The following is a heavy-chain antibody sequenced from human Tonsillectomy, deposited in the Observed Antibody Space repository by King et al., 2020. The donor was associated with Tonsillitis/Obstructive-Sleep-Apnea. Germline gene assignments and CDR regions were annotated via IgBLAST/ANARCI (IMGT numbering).Heavy chain of an antibody. CDR1: GYTLTELS. CDR3: ATGATVTSYMDV. D-gene: IGHD4-11*01. J-gene: IGHJ6*03. V-gene: IGHV1-24*01. CDR2: FYPEDGET. Sequence: VQLVESGAEVKKPGASVKVSCRVSGYTLTELSMHWVRQAPGKGLEWMGGFYPEDGETIYAQKFQGRVTMTEDTSTDTAYMELSSLRSEDTAVYYWATGATVTSYMDVWGRGTTVTVSS.